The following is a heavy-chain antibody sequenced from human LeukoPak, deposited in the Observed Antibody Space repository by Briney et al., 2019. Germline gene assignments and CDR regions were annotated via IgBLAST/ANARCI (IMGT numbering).Heavy chain of an antibody. Sequence: PGGSLRLSCAASGFTFSDYYMSWIRQAPGKGLEWVSSISSSSTYTHYADSVKGRFTISRDDVKNSLYLQMNSLRAEDTAVYYCARENFGQIDYWGQGTLVTVFS. CDR1: GFTFSDYY. CDR3: ARENFGQIDY. J-gene: IGHJ4*02. D-gene: IGHD3-10*01. CDR2: ISSSSTYT. V-gene: IGHV3-11*06.